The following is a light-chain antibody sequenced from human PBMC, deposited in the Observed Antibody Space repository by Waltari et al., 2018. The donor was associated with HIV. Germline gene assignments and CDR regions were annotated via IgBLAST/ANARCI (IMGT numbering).Light chain of an antibody. CDR1: QSVTSDY. J-gene: IGKJ2*01. CDR2: AAS. Sequence: EILLTQSPGTLSLSPGERATLYCRASQSVTSDYLAWYQQNRGQAPRLLIYAASSRAAGIPDRFSGSGSGTDFTLTISRLEPEDFAMYYCQQYGNSPRTFGQGTELDFK. V-gene: IGKV3-20*01. CDR3: QQYGNSPRT.